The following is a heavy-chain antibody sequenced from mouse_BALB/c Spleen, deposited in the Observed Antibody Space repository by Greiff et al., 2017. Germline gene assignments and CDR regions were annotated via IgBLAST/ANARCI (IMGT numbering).Heavy chain of an antibody. CDR1: GFTFSSFG. CDR3: ARGAHRYDYAMDY. V-gene: IGHV5-17*02. CDR2: ISSGSSTI. D-gene: IGHD2-14*01. Sequence: DVQLVESGGGLVQPGGSRKLSCAASGFTFSSFGMHWVRQAPEKGLEWVAYISSGSSTIYYADTVKGRFTISRDNPKNTLFLQMTSLRSEDTAMYYCARGAHRYDYAMDYWGQGTSVTVSS. J-gene: IGHJ4*01.